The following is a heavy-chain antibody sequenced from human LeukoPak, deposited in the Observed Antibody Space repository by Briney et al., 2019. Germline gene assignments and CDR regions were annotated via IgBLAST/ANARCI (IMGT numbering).Heavy chain of an antibody. CDR2: IYYSGST. D-gene: IGHD4-17*01. CDR1: GGSISSGGYY. V-gene: IGHV4-31*03. CDR3: ARDSQLISYYGDYVGWFDP. Sequence: PSETLSLTCTVSGGSISSGGYYWSWIRQHPGKGLEWIGYIYYSGSTYYNPSLKSRVTISVDTSKNQFSLKLSSVTAADTAVYYCARDSQLISYYGDYVGWFDPWGQGTLVTVSS. J-gene: IGHJ5*02.